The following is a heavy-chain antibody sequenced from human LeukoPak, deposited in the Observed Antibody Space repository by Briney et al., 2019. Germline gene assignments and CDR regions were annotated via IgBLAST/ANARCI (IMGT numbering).Heavy chain of an antibody. V-gene: IGHV4-61*02. Sequence: SETLSLTCTVSGGSVRRGNYYWAWIRQAAGSGLEWIGRIYTSGTTDYNPSLRTRVTISVDASRNQFSLNLSSVTAADTAVYYCARWSGSVTARDYYYYMDVWGEGTTVTVSS. CDR3: ARWSGSVTARDYYYYMDV. D-gene: IGHD6-6*01. J-gene: IGHJ6*03. CDR1: GGSVRRGNYY. CDR2: IYTSGTT.